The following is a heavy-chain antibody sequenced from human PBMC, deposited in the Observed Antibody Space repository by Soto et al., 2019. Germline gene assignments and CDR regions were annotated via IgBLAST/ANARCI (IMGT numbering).Heavy chain of an antibody. V-gene: IGHV4-59*01. CDR3: ARAPMVLSRSYFDS. CDR1: GGCIYNFY. J-gene: IGHJ4*02. CDR2: ISYSGNT. D-gene: IGHD2-8*01. Sequence: SETLSLTCTVSGGCIYNFYWSWIRQPPGKGLEWIGYISYSGNTNYNPSLKSRVSISVDTSKNQLSLNLTSVTAADTAVYYCARAPMVLSRSYFDSWGQGPPGTVSS.